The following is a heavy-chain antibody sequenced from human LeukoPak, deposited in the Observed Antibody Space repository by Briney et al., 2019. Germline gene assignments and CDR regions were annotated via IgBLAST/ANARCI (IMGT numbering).Heavy chain of an antibody. CDR1: GFTFNAYA. J-gene: IGHJ4*02. CDR2: VKGDGVTT. Sequence: GGSLRLSCAASGFTFNAYAIHWVRQAPGKGLEWVSLVKGDGVTTDYANSVKGRFTVSRDNSINSLYLQMSNLRTEDTALYYCVRDTGSGWDFDYWGQGTLVTVSS. V-gene: IGHV3-43*02. CDR3: VRDTGSGWDFDY. D-gene: IGHD6-19*01.